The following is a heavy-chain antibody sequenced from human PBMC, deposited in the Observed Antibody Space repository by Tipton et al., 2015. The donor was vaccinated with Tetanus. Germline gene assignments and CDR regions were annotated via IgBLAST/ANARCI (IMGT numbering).Heavy chain of an antibody. D-gene: IGHD2-8*01. CDR1: GYIFNNYW. CDR3: ARAHCTDGVCNFDF. V-gene: IGHV5-51*01. Sequence: QLVQSGGEVKKPGESPKISCKGSGYIFNNYWIGWMRQKPGKGLEWMGIIYPGDSDTRYSPSFQGQVTISVDKSTNTAYLQWSSLKASDTFMFYCARAHCTDGVCNFDFWGQGALVTVAS. CDR2: IYPGDSDT. J-gene: IGHJ4*02.